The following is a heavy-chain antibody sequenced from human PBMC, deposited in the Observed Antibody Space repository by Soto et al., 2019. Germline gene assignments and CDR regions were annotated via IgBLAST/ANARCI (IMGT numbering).Heavy chain of an antibody. Sequence: ASVKVSCKASGYIFTNYAIHWVRQAPGQRLEWMGWINAGNGKTKYSQNFQGRVTITRDTSASIAYMEVNGLRSEDTAVYYCARGIWVATTADYHLDSWGQATLVTVS. CDR2: INAGNGKT. D-gene: IGHD5-12*01. J-gene: IGHJ5*01. CDR1: GYIFTNYA. V-gene: IGHV1-3*01. CDR3: ARGIWVATTADYHLDS.